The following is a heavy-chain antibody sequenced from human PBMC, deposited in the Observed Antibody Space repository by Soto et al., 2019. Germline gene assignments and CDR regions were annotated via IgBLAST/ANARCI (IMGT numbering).Heavy chain of an antibody. CDR1: GFSLSTSGVG. D-gene: IGHD5-12*01. CDR2: IYWDDDK. V-gene: IGHV2-5*02. CDR3: AHRLGYSGYDP. Sequence: QITLKESGPTLVKPTQTLTLTCTFSGFSLSTSGVGVCWIRQPPGKAREWLALIYWDDDKRYSPSLKSRLTITKDTTKNKVVITMTNMDPVNTATYYCAHRLGYSGYDPWSKVTTVTVSS. J-gene: IGHJ6*03.